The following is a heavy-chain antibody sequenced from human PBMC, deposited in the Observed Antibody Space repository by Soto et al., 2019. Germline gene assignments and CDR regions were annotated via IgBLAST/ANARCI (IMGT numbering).Heavy chain of an antibody. CDR2: IIPIFGTA. CDR3: ARDEGATVVTGPFDY. V-gene: IGHV1-69*13. J-gene: IGHJ4*02. D-gene: IGHD2-15*01. Sequence: ASVKVSCKASGGTFSSYAISWVRQAPGQGLEWMGGIIPIFGTANYAQKFQGRVTITADESTSTAYMELSSLRSEDTAVYYCARDEGATVVTGPFDYWGQGTLVTVSS. CDR1: GGTFSSYA.